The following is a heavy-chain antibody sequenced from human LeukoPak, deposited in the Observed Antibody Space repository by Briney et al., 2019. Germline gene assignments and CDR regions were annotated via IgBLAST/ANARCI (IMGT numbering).Heavy chain of an antibody. V-gene: IGHV1-69*05. J-gene: IGHJ4*02. CDR2: IIPIFGTA. CDR3: AHSSSWYSNGYYFDY. D-gene: IGHD6-13*01. CDR1: GGTFSSYA. Sequence: ASVKVSCKASGGTFSSYAISWVRQAPGQGLEWMGGIIPIFGTANYAQKFQGRVTITTDESTSTAYMELSSLRSEDTAVYYCAHSSSWYSNGYYFDYWGQGTLVIVSS.